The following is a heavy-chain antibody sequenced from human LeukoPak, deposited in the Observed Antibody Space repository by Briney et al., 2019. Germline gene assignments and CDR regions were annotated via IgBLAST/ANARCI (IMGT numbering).Heavy chain of an antibody. CDR2: IYPGDSRT. J-gene: IGHJ5*02. D-gene: IGHD6-6*01. CDR1: RDTFDTYW. Sequence: GESLKISCKGSRDTFDTYWIGWVRQLPGKGLEWMGVIYPGDSRTRYNPSFQGQVTISADKSISTAYLQWSSLKASDSAMYYCACREFTSSWSEPWGQGTLVTVSS. CDR3: ACREFTSSWSEP. V-gene: IGHV5-51*01.